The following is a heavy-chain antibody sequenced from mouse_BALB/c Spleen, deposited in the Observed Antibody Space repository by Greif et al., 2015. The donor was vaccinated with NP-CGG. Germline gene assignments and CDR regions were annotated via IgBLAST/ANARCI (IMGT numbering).Heavy chain of an antibody. Sequence: VQLQQSGPELVKPGASVKMSCKASGYTFTDYVISWVKQRTGQGLEWIGEIYPGSGSTYYNEKFKGKATLTADKSSNAAYMQLSSLAPEDSAVYFCARRGMGGNSLGYWGQGTTLTVSS. CDR1: GYTFTDYV. CDR2: IYPGSGST. V-gene: IGHV1-77*01. CDR3: ARRGMGGNSLGY. J-gene: IGHJ2*01. D-gene: IGHD2-1*01.